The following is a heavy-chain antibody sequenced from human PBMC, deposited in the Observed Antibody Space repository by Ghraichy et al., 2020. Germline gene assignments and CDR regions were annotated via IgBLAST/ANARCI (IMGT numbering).Heavy chain of an antibody. CDR3: ASDYYGSVSDY. Sequence: LSLTCAASGFTFSSYWMHWVRQAPGKGLVWVSRINSDGSSTSYADSVKGRFTITRDNAKNTLYLQMNSLRAEDTAVYYGASDYYGSVSDYWGQGTLLTVSS. CDR1: GFTFSSYW. D-gene: IGHD3-10*01. CDR2: INSDGSST. V-gene: IGHV3-74*01. J-gene: IGHJ4*02.